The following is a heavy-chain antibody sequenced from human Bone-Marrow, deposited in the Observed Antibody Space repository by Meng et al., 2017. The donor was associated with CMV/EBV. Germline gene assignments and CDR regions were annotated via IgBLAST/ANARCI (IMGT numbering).Heavy chain of an antibody. D-gene: IGHD2-15*01. J-gene: IGHJ4*02. CDR3: ARGIHCSGGSCPLSLDY. CDR2: ISSSSSYI. Sequence: GESLKISCAASGFTFSSYSMNWVRQAPGKGLEWVSSISSSSSYIYYADSVKGRFTISRDNAKNSLYLQMNSLRAEDTAVYYCARGIHCSGGSCPLSLDYWGQGTLVTVSS. CDR1: GFTFSSYS. V-gene: IGHV3-21*01.